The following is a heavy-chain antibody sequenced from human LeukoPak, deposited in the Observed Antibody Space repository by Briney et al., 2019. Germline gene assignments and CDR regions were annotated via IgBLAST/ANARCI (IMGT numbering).Heavy chain of an antibody. Sequence: SETLSLTCTVSGGSISSGGYYWSWIRQHPGKGLEWIGYIYYSGSTYYNPSLKSRVTISVDTSKNQFSLKLSSVTAADTVVYYCARDMDGESGFDPWGQGTLVTVSS. CDR1: GGSISSGGYY. J-gene: IGHJ5*02. V-gene: IGHV4-31*03. CDR2: IYYSGST. D-gene: IGHD3-10*01. CDR3: ARDMDGESGFDP.